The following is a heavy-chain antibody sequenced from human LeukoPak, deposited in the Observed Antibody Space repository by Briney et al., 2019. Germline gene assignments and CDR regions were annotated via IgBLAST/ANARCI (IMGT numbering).Heavy chain of an antibody. J-gene: IGHJ3*02. V-gene: IGHV3-64*01. CDR2: ISSNGGST. CDR1: GFTFSSYA. Sequence: GGSLRLSCAASGFTFSSYAMHWVRQAPGKGLEYVSAISSNGGSTYYANSVKGRFTISRDNSKNTLYLQMGSLRAEDMAVYYCARESRYCSGGSCYSGAFDIWGQGIMVTVSS. D-gene: IGHD2-15*01. CDR3: ARESRYCSGGSCYSGAFDI.